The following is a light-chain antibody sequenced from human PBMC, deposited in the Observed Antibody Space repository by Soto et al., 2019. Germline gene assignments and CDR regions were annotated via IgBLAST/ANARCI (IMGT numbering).Light chain of an antibody. CDR2: WAS. V-gene: IGKV4-1*01. Sequence: DIVMTQSPDSLAVSLGERATINCKSSQSVLYSSNNKNYLTWYQQKPGQPPKLLIYWASTRESGVPDRFSGSGSGKDVTLTISSLQAEYVAVYYCQQYYTTPYTFGQGTKLEIK. CDR3: QQYYTTPYT. CDR1: QSVLYSSNNKNY. J-gene: IGKJ2*01.